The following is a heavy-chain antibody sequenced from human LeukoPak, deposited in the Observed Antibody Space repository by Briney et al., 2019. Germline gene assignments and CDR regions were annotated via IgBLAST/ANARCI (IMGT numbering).Heavy chain of an antibody. CDR2: IYHSGST. CDR3: ARGGGYASPIGY. J-gene: IGHJ4*02. CDR1: GGSISSSSYY. D-gene: IGHD5-12*01. V-gene: IGHV4-61*01. Sequence: SETLSPTCTVSGGSISSSSYYWSWIRQPPGKGLEWIGYIYHSGSTNYNPSLKSRVTISVDTSKNQFSLKLSSVTAADTAVYYCARGGGYASPIGYWGQGALVTVSS.